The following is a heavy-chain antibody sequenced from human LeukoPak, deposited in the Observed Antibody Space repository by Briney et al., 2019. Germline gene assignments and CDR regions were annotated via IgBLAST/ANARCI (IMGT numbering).Heavy chain of an antibody. Sequence: GGSLRLSCAASGFTFSSHWMHWVRQAPGMGLVWVSRINSEGRTTDYADSVEGRFTISRDNAEGSVFLQMDGLRVEDTAVYYCATEVDRSFDHWGQGVLVTVSS. J-gene: IGHJ4*02. CDR1: GFTFSSHW. CDR3: ATEVDRSFDH. V-gene: IGHV3-74*01. CDR2: INSEGRTT. D-gene: IGHD2-15*01.